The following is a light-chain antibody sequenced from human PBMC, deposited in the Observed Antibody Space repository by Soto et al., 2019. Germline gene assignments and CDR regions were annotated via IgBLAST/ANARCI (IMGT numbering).Light chain of an antibody. J-gene: IGLJ2*01. CDR2: DVS. CDR1: SSDVGSYNL. CDR3: CSYAGSGIFAV. V-gene: IGLV2-23*02. Sequence: QSVLTQPASVSGSPGQSITISCTGTSSDVGSYNLVSWYHQHPGKAPKLMIYDVSKRPSGVSSRFSGSKSGNTASLTISGLQAEDEADYYCCSYAGSGIFAVFGGGTKVTVL.